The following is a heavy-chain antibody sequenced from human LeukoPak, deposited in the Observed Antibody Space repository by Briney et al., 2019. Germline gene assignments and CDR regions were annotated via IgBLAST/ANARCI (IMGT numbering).Heavy chain of an antibody. CDR2: IIPIFGTA. D-gene: IGHD6-13*01. CDR1: GGTFSSYA. Sequence: SVKVSCKASGGTFSSYAISWVRQAPGQGLEWMGGIIPIFGTANYAQKFQGRVTITTDESTSTAYMELSSLRSEDTAVYYCAREAAAGPGGAFDIWGQGTMVTVSS. V-gene: IGHV1-69*05. J-gene: IGHJ3*02. CDR3: AREAAAGPGGAFDI.